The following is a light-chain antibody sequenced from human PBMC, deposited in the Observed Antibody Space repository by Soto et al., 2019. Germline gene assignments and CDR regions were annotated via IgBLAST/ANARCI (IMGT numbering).Light chain of an antibody. CDR2: AAS. CDR1: QSISTW. CDR3: QQSYSTPIT. J-gene: IGKJ5*01. Sequence: IHMTQSPSTLSASVGDRVTITCRASQSISTWLAWYQQKPGKAPKLLIYAASSLQSGVPSRFSGSGSRTDFTLTISSLQPEDFATYYCQQSYSTPITFGQGTRLEIK. V-gene: IGKV1-39*01.